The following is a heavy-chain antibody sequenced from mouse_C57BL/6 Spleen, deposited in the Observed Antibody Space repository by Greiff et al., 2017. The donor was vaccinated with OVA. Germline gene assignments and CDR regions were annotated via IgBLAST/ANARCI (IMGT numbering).Heavy chain of an antibody. V-gene: IGHV2-9-1*01. CDR3: ARITTVEAPYLDY. Sequence: VKLMESGPGLVAPSQTLSITCTVSGFSFTSYAISWVRQPPGKGLEWLGVIWTGGGTNYNSALKSRLSISKDNSKSQVFLKMNSLQTDDTAVYYCARITTVEAPYLDYWGQGTTLTVSS. D-gene: IGHD1-1*01. CDR1: GFSFTSYA. CDR2: IWTGGGT. J-gene: IGHJ2*01.